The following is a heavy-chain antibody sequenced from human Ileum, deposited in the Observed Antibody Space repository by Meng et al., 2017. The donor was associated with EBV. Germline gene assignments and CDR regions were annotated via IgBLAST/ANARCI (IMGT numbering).Heavy chain of an antibody. V-gene: IGHV4-39*06. CDR1: GGSLRSSSYY. Sequence: RRHLQWSGPGLRKPSETLSLTRSVSGGSLRSSSYYWGWIRQPPWKGLEWIGNIHYSGSTYYNPSLKSRVTISVDTSKNQFSLKLRSVTAADTAVYYCARTYYYDSSGYAPFDYWGQGTLVTVSS. CDR3: ARTYYYDSSGYAPFDY. D-gene: IGHD3-22*01. CDR2: IHYSGST. J-gene: IGHJ4*02.